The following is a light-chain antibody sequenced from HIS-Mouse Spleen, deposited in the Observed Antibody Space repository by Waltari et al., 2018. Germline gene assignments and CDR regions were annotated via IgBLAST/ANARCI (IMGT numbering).Light chain of an antibody. V-gene: IGLV2-14*01. CDR1: SSDVGGYNY. CDR3: SSYTSSSTLV. Sequence: QSALTQPASVSGSPGQSITIPCPGTSSDVGGYNYVSWYQQHPGKAPKLMIYEVSNRPSGVSNRFSGSKSGNTASLTISGLQAEDEADYYCSSYTSSSTLVFGGGTKLTVL. J-gene: IGLJ3*02. CDR2: EVS.